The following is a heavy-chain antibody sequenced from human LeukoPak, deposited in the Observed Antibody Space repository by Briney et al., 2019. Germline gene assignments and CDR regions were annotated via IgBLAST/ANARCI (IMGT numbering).Heavy chain of an antibody. Sequence: PGGSLRLSCAASGFTFSSYAMHWVRQAPGKGLEWVAVISYDGTYKYYADSVKGRFTISRDHSRNSLILQMGSLTTEDTAVYYCAKDRGRSGSGTYRHLDFWGQGTLVTVSS. D-gene: IGHD1-26*01. CDR2: ISYDGTYK. CDR3: AKDRGRSGSGTYRHLDF. CDR1: GFTFSSYA. V-gene: IGHV3-30*18. J-gene: IGHJ4*02.